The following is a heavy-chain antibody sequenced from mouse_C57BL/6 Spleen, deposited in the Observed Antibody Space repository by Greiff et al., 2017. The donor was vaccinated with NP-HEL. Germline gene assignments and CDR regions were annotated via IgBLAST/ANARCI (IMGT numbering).Heavy chain of an antibody. D-gene: IGHD1-1*01. V-gene: IGHV1-64*01. CDR2: IHPNSGST. Sequence: QVQLQQPGAELVKPGASVKLSCKASGYTFTSYWMHWVKQRPGQGLEWIGMIHPNSGSTNYNEKFKSKATLTVDKSSSTAYMQFSSLTSEDSAIYYCARTIYYGSSPYFDYWGQGTTLTVSS. CDR3: ARTIYYGSSPYFDY. CDR1: GYTFTSYW. J-gene: IGHJ2*01.